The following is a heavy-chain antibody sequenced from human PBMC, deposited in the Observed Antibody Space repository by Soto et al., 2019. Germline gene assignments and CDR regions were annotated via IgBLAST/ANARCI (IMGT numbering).Heavy chain of an antibody. Sequence: QVQLQQWGAGLLKPSETLSLTCAVYGGSFSGYYWSWIRQPPGKGLEWIGEINHSGSTNYNPSLKRRVTISVDTSKNQFSLKLSSVTAADTAVYYCASPTVTTISLGAFDIWGQGTMVTVSS. V-gene: IGHV4-34*01. CDR1: GGSFSGYY. D-gene: IGHD4-17*01. CDR3: ASPTVTTISLGAFDI. J-gene: IGHJ3*02. CDR2: INHSGST.